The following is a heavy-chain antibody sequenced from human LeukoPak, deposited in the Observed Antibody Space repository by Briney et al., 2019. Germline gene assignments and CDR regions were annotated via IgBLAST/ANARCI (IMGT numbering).Heavy chain of an antibody. V-gene: IGHV4-4*07. Sequence: SETLSLTCTVSGGSISSYYRSWIRQPAGKGLEWIGRIYTSGSTNYNPSLKSRVTMSVDTSKNQFSLKLSSVTAADTAVYYCARDREDYGGNSCLAYWGQGTLVTVSS. CDR1: GGSISSYY. J-gene: IGHJ4*02. CDR2: IYTSGST. CDR3: ARDREDYGGNSCLAY. D-gene: IGHD4-23*01.